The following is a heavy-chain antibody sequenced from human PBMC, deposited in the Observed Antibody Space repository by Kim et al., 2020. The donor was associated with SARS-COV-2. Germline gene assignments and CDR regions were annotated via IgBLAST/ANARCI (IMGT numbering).Heavy chain of an antibody. CDR3: VRWFYNGSGRRYFDY. Sequence: PSLKSRVTISVDTSKNQFSLKLRSVTAADTGVYYCVRWFYNGSGRRYFDYWGQGALVTVSS. V-gene: IGHV4-59*01. D-gene: IGHD3-10*01. J-gene: IGHJ4*02.